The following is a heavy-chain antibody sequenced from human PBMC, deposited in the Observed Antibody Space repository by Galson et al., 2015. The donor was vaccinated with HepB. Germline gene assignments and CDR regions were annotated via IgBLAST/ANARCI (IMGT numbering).Heavy chain of an antibody. CDR1: GFSVTGTY. V-gene: IGHV3-66*01. J-gene: IGHJ4*02. D-gene: IGHD2-21*02. CDR3: VRATAGRVDY. CDR2: FYASGAT. Sequence: SLRLSCAASGFSVTGTYMGWVRQAPGKGLEWVSIFYASGATHYADSVRGRFTVSRDNPKSMLYLQMNIVRADDTAVYYCVRATAGRVDYWGRGTLVSVSS.